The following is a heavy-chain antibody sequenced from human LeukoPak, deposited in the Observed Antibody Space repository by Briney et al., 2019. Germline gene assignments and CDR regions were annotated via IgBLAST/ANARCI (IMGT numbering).Heavy chain of an antibody. CDR3: ARDPEAPRDEYNWFDP. CDR2: ISAYNGNT. V-gene: IGHV1-18*01. CDR1: GYTFTSYG. Sequence: ASVKVSCKASGYTFTSYGISWVRQAPGQGLEWMGWISAYNGNTNYAQKLQGRVTMTTDTSTSTAYMELRSLRSDDTAVYYCARDPEAPRDEYNWFDPWGQGTLVTVSS. J-gene: IGHJ5*02.